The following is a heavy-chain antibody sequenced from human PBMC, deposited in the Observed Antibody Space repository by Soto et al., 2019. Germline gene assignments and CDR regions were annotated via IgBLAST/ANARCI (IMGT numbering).Heavy chain of an antibody. V-gene: IGHV3-48*02. Sequence: EVQLVESGGGLVQPGGSLRLSCAASGFTFSSYSMNWVRQAPGKGLEWVSYISGSSSTIYYADSVKGRFTISRDNAKNSLYLQMNSLRDEDTAVYYCARDRTQGYSSGWVGAQTPQQGELDPWGQGTLVTVSS. D-gene: IGHD6-19*01. CDR2: ISGSSSTI. J-gene: IGHJ5*02. CDR1: GFTFSSYS. CDR3: ARDRTQGYSSGWVGAQTPQQGELDP.